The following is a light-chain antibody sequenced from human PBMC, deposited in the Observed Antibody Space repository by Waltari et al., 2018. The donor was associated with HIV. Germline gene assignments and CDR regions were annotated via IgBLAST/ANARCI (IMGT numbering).Light chain of an antibody. CDR3: QQYKSTPWM. Sequence: DTQMTQSPSTVSASIGDRVTITCRASQSISTWLAWYQLKPGKVPKLLIHAASSLESGVSTRFSGSGSWTEFTLTINSLQPDDSATYFCQQYKSTPWMFGQGTKVEIK. J-gene: IGKJ1*01. CDR1: QSISTW. CDR2: AAS. V-gene: IGKV1-5*03.